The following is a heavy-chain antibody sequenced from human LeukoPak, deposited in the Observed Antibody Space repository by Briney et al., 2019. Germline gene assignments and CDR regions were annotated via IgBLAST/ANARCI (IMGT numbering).Heavy chain of an antibody. J-gene: IGHJ5*02. CDR3: ARDDGPIEFWFDP. D-gene: IGHD3-10*01. CDR2: IYYSGST. Sequence: PSETLSLTCTVSGGSISSSSYYWGWIRQPPGKGLEWIGSIYYSGSTYYNPSLKSRVTISVDTSKNQFSLKLSSVTAADTAVYYCARDDGPIEFWFDPWGQGTLVTVSS. CDR1: GGSISSSSYY. V-gene: IGHV4-39*07.